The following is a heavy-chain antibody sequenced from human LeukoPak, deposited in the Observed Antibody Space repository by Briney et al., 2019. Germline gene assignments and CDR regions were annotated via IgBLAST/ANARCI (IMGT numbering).Heavy chain of an antibody. CDR2: IKQDGSEK. D-gene: IGHD2-15*01. J-gene: IGHJ4*02. Sequence: GGSLRLSCAASVFTFSSYWMSWVRQAPGKGLEWVANIKQDGSEKYYVDSVKGRFTISRDNAKNSLYLQMNSLRAEDTAVYYCLRDKAICSGGSCYPFRAAYFDYWGQGTLVTVSS. CDR1: VFTFSSYW. CDR3: LRDKAICSGGSCYPFRAAYFDY. V-gene: IGHV3-7*01.